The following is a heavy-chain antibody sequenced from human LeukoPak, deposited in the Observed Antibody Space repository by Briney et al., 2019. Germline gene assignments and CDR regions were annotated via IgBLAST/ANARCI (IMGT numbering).Heavy chain of an antibody. CDR2: ISYDGSNK. Sequence: GGSLRLSCAASGFTFSSYGMHWVRQAPGKGLEWVAVISYDGSNKYYADAVKGRFTISRDNSKNTLYLQMNSLRAEDTAVYYCAKDGTGYSSGLLDYWGQGTLVTVSS. V-gene: IGHV3-30*18. CDR1: GFTFSSYG. D-gene: IGHD6-19*01. CDR3: AKDGTGYSSGLLDY. J-gene: IGHJ4*02.